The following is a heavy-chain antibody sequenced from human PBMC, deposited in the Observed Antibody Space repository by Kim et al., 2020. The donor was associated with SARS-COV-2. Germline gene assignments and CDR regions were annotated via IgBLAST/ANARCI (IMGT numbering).Heavy chain of an antibody. CDR2: IYYSGST. Sequence: SETLSLTCTVSGGSISSSSYYWGWIRQPPGKGLEWIVSIYYSGSTYYNPSLKSRVTISVDTSKNQFSLKLSSVTAADTAVYYCARNGGGNSDYWGQGTLV. V-gene: IGHV4-39*01. J-gene: IGHJ4*02. D-gene: IGHD2-21*02. CDR1: GGSISSSSYY. CDR3: ARNGGGNSDY.